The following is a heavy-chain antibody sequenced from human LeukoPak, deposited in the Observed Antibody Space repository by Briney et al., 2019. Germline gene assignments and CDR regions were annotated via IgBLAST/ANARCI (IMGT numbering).Heavy chain of an antibody. J-gene: IGHJ4*02. CDR3: ARVRWELVGGDY. D-gene: IGHD1-26*01. Sequence: ASVKVSCTASGYTFTSYGISWVRQAPGQGLEWMGWISAYNGNTNYAQKLQGRVTMTTDTSTSTACMELRSLRSDDTAVYYCARVRWELVGGDYWGQGTLVTVSS. CDR1: GYTFTSYG. V-gene: IGHV1-18*01. CDR2: ISAYNGNT.